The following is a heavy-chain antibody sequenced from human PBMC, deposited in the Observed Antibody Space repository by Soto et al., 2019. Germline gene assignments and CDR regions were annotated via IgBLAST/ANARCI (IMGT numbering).Heavy chain of an antibody. V-gene: IGHV3-33*01. D-gene: IGHD3-22*01. CDR3: ARAGCSGYYLPKNGGYYYGMDV. Sequence: GGSLRLSCAASGFTFSSYGMHWVRQAPGKGLEWVAVIWYDGSNKYYADSVKGRFTISRDNSKNTLYLQMNSLRAEDTAVYYCARAGCSGYYLPKNGGYYYGMDVWGQGTTVTVSS. CDR1: GFTFSSYG. J-gene: IGHJ6*02. CDR2: IWYDGSNK.